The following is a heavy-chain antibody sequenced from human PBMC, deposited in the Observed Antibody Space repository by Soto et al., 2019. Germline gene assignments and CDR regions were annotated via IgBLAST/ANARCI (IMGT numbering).Heavy chain of an antibody. D-gene: IGHD6-19*01. J-gene: IGHJ3*02. CDR2: IYSGGST. V-gene: IGHV3-53*04. CDR3: AREYSSGWYDSFDN. CDR1: GFTVSSNY. Sequence: EVQLVESGGGLVQPGGSLRLSCAASGFTVSSNYMSWVRQAPGKGLEWVSVIYSGGSTYYADSVKGRFTISIHNSKNTLYLQMNSLRAEDTAVYYCAREYSSGWYDSFDNWGQGTMVTVSS.